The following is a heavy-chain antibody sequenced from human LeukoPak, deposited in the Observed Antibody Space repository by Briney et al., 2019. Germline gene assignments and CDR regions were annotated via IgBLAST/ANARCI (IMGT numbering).Heavy chain of an antibody. CDR1: GSISSYY. V-gene: IGHV4-4*09. CDR2: IYTSGST. CDR3: ARQKCTSTSCLTKNAFDI. J-gene: IGHJ3*02. Sequence: SETLSLTCTVSGSISSYYWSWIRQPPGKGLEWIGYIYTSGSTNYNPSLKSRVTISVDTSKNQFSLDLSSVTAADTAVYYCARQKCTSTSCLTKNAFDIWGQGTMVSVSS. D-gene: IGHD2-2*01.